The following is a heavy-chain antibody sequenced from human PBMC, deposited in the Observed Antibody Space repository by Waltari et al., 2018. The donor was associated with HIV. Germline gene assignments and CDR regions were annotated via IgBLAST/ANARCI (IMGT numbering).Heavy chain of an antibody. CDR2: IYHSGST. D-gene: IGHD3-10*01. Sequence: QVQLQESGPGLVKPSETLSLTCAVSGYSISSGYYWGWIRQPPGKGLEWIGSIYHSGSTYYNPSLKSRVTISVDTSKNQFSLKLSSVTAADTAVYYCAREVGGYGSGSYSSVYYYYGMDVWGQGTTVTVSS. CDR1: GYSISSGYY. CDR3: AREVGGYGSGSYSSVYYYYGMDV. J-gene: IGHJ6*02. V-gene: IGHV4-38-2*02.